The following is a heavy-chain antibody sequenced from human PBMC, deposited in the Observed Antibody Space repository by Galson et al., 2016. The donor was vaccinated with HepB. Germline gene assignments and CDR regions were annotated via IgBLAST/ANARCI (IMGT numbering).Heavy chain of an antibody. V-gene: IGHV1-2*04. D-gene: IGHD2-15*01. CDR2: INPNSGGT. CDR3: ARDGCSGGSCYDY. J-gene: IGHJ4*02. Sequence: SVKVSCKASGYTFTGYYMHWVRQAPGQGLEWMGWINPNSGGTNYAQKFQGWVTMTRDTSISTAYMELSRLRSDDTAVYYCARDGCSGGSCYDYWGQGTLVTVPS. CDR1: GYTFTGYY.